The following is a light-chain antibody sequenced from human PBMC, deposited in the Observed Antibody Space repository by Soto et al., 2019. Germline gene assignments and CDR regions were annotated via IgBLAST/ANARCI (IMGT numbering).Light chain of an antibody. J-gene: IGKJ5*01. Sequence: DIQMTQSPSTLSGSVGGRVTITCRASQTISSWLAWYQQKPGKAPKLLIYDASSLESGVPSRFSGSGSGTEFTLTISSLQPDDFATYYCQQYNSYWTFGQGTRLEIK. CDR1: QTISSW. CDR2: DAS. CDR3: QQYNSYWT. V-gene: IGKV1-5*01.